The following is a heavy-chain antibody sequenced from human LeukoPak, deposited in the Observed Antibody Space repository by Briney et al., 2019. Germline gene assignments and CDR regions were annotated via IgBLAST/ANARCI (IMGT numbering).Heavy chain of an antibody. Sequence: ASVKVSCKASGYTFTSYGISWVRQAPGQGLEWMGWISAYNGNTNYAQKLQGRVTMTTDTSTSTAYMELRSLRSDDTAVYYCARIDPPHYDILTGYYGSKTSNWFDPWGQGTLVTVSS. V-gene: IGHV1-18*01. J-gene: IGHJ5*02. CDR2: ISAYNGNT. CDR1: GYTFTSYG. D-gene: IGHD3-9*01. CDR3: ARIDPPHYDILTGYYGSKTSNWFDP.